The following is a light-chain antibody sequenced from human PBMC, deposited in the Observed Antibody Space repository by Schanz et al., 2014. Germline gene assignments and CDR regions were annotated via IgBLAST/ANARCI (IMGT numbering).Light chain of an antibody. CDR1: QTISTN. CDR3: QQADSVPLT. CDR2: FSS. J-gene: IGKJ4*01. V-gene: IGKV1-39*01. Sequence: DIEMTQSPSSLSASVGDRVTITCRASQTISTNLNWYQQKPGRAPQLLIYFSSNLQSGVPSRFSGGGSGTHFTLTISSLQPEDFATYYCQQADSVPLTFGGGTKVEIK.